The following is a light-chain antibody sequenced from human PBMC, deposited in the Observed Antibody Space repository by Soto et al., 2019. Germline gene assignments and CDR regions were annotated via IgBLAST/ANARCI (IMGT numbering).Light chain of an antibody. Sequence: SYVVTQAPSVSVAPGMTARITCGGNKIGAKSVHWYQQRPGQAPVLVIFFDTERPSGIPERFSGSNSGNTATLTIARVEAGDEADYYCQLWDSSSDHYVFGTGTKLTVL. CDR3: QLWDSSSDHYV. V-gene: IGLV3-21*04. CDR2: FDT. CDR1: KIGAKS. J-gene: IGLJ1*01.